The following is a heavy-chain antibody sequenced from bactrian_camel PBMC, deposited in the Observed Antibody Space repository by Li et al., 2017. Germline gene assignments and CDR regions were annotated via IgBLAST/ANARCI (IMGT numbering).Heavy chain of an antibody. D-gene: IGHD6*01. V-gene: IGHV3S53*01. J-gene: IGHJ4*01. CDR3: AASLNWYGGISVAAYNY. CDR2: VDSSGGT. Sequence: HVQLVESGGGLVQPGGSLRLSCAVSGYTDCNYAMSWYRQAPGKEREFVSEVDSSGGTSYADSVKGRFTISQDNAKTTVSLQMNNLKPEDTAMYDCAASLNWYGGISVAAYNYWGQGTQVTVS. CDR1: GYTDCNYA.